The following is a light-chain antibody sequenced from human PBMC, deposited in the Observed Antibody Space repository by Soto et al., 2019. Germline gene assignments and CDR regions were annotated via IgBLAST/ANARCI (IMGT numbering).Light chain of an antibody. CDR2: GTS. Sequence: EDVRRQSPVHLSLSPGERATLSCRASQTVSRMYLSWFQQKPGQAPRLLIYGTSTRATGIPVRFSGSGSGTDFTLTISSLQPEDFAVYICHQDFNLPWTFGQGTEVDIK. J-gene: IGKJ1*01. CDR1: QTVSRMY. V-gene: IGKV3D-7*01. CDR3: HQDFNLPWT.